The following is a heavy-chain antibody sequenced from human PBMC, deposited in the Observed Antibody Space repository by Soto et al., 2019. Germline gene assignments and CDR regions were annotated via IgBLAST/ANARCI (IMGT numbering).Heavy chain of an antibody. V-gene: IGHV3-30*18. Sequence: GGSLRLSCAASGFTFSSYGMHWVRQAPGKGLEWVAVISYDGSNKYYADSVKGRFTISRDNSKNTLYLQMNSLRAEDTAVYYCAKDMVRGVIISTGMDVWGQGTTVTVSS. CDR3: AKDMVRGVIISTGMDV. D-gene: IGHD3-10*01. CDR1: GFTFSSYG. CDR2: ISYDGSNK. J-gene: IGHJ6*02.